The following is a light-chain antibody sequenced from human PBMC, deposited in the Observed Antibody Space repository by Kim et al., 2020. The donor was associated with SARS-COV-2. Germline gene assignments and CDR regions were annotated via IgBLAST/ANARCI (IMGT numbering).Light chain of an antibody. CDR2: RDS. J-gene: IGLJ2*01. CDR1: NIEKRN. V-gene: IGLV3-9*01. CDR3: QVWDGSAVV. Sequence: SYELTQPLSVSVALGQTARMTCGGDNIEKRNVHWYQQRPGQAPILVIYRDSKRPSGIPERVSGSNSGNTATLTISRVEAGDEADYYCQVWDGSAVVFGGGTQLTVL.